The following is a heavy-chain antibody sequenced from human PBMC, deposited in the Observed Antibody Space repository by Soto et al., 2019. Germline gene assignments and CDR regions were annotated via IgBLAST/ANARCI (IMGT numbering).Heavy chain of an antibody. V-gene: IGHV1-69*06. Sequence: QVQLVQSGAEVKKPGSSVKVSCKASGGTFSSYAISSVRQAPGQGLEWMGGIIPIFGTANYAQKFQGRVTITADKSTSTAYMELSSLRSEDTAVYYCARELEVDTAMVTGSHFDYWGQGTLVTVSS. CDR3: ARELEVDTAMVTGSHFDY. D-gene: IGHD5-18*01. J-gene: IGHJ4*02. CDR1: GGTFSSYA. CDR2: IIPIFGTA.